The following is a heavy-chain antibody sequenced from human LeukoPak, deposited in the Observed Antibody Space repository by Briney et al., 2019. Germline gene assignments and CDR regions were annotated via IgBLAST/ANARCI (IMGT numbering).Heavy chain of an antibody. V-gene: IGHV3-15*01. D-gene: IGHD3-3*01. CDR2: IKSKTDGGTT. CDR3: TTTEYDFWSGYYTEMDYYYGMDV. J-gene: IGHJ6*02. Sequence: GGSLRLSCSASGFTFSSYAMHWVRQAPGKGLEWVGRIKSKTDGGTTDYAAPVKGRFTISRDDSKNTLYLQMNSLKTEDTAVYYCTTTEYDFWSGYYTEMDYYYGMDVWGQGTTVTVSS. CDR1: GFTFSSYA.